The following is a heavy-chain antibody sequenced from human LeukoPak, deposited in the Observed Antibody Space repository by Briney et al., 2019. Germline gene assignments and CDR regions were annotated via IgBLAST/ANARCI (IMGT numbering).Heavy chain of an antibody. V-gene: IGHV3-21*01. J-gene: IGHJ4*02. CDR3: ANFKGKDGIKDHFDY. CDR2: ISSSSSYI. CDR1: GFTFSSYS. D-gene: IGHD5-24*01. Sequence: TGGSLRLSCAASGFTFSSYSMNWVRQAPGKGLEWVSSISSSSSYIYYADSVKGRFTISRDNAKNSLYLQMNSLRAEDTAVYYCANFKGKDGIKDHFDYWGQGTLVTVSS.